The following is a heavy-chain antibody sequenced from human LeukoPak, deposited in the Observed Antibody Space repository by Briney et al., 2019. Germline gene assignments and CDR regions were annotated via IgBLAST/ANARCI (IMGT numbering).Heavy chain of an antibody. J-gene: IGHJ3*02. D-gene: IGHD3-16*02. CDR2: IYFSGST. V-gene: IGHV4-59*01. CDR3: ARVIRLGELSSNAFDI. CDR1: GGSISSYY. Sequence: SETLSLTCTVSGGSISSYYWSWIRQPPGKGLEWIGYIYFSGSTNYNPSLKSRVSFSVDTSRKQFSLKVSSVTAADTAVYYCARVIRLGELSSNAFDIWGQGTMVTVSS.